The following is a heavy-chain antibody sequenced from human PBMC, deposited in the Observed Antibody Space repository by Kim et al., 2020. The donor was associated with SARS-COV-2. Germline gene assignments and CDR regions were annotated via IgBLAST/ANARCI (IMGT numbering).Heavy chain of an antibody. Sequence: GGSLRLSCSASGFTFSSYAMHWVRQAPGKGLEYVSAISSNGGSTYYADSVKGRFTISRDNSKNTLYLQMSSLRAEDTAVYYCVKDPGVVTHYFDYWGQGTLVTVSS. CDR2: ISSNGGST. CDR1: GFTFSSYA. V-gene: IGHV3-64D*09. CDR3: VKDPGVVTHYFDY. J-gene: IGHJ4*02. D-gene: IGHD2-15*01.